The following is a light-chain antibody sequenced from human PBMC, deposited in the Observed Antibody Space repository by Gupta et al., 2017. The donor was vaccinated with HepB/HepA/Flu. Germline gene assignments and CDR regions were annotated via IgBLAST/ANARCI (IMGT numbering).Light chain of an antibody. V-gene: IGLV8-61*01. CDR2: STN. J-gene: IGLJ2*01. CDR1: YGSVSTRHY. Sequence: QTVVTQEPSFSVSPGGTVTLTCGLSYGSVSTRHYPSWYQQTPGQAPRTLMNSTNSRSAGGPDRFSGSIRGNEAALTITGAQADDEYDYYWMRYRDTVVFGGGTKLTVL. CDR3: MRYRDTVV.